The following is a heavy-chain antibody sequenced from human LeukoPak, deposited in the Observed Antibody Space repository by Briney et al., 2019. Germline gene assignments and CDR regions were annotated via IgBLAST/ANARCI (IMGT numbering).Heavy chain of an antibody. CDR1: GFTFRTYA. CDR2: IYHSGST. CDR3: ARGGGYASPIGY. V-gene: IGHV4-59*01. Sequence: PGGSLRLSCAASGFTFRTYAMSWVRQAPGKGLEWIGYIYHSGSTNYNPSLKSRVTISVDTSKNQFSLKLSSVTAADTAVYYCARGGGYASPIGYWGQGALVTVSS. D-gene: IGHD5-12*01. J-gene: IGHJ4*02.